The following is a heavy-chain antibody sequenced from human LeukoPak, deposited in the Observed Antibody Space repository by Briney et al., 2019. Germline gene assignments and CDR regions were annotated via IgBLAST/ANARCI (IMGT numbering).Heavy chain of an antibody. D-gene: IGHD1-26*01. CDR2: INYSGNT. Sequence: PSETLSLTCTVSGDSISSYYWSWTRQPPGKGLEWIGYINYSGNTKYNPSLKSRVTISVDTSKNQFSLKLSSVTAADTAVYYCTRARSGTYYISEYWGQGTLVTVSS. J-gene: IGHJ4*02. CDR3: TRARSGTYYISEY. V-gene: IGHV4-59*01. CDR1: GDSISSYY.